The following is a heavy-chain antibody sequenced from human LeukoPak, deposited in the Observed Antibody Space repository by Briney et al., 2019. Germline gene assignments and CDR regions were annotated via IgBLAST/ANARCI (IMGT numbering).Heavy chain of an antibody. J-gene: IGHJ6*03. CDR2: ISAYNGNT. CDR1: GYTFTSYG. Sequence: ASVKVSCKASGYTFTSYGISWVRQAPGQGLEWMGWISAYNGNTNYAQKLQGRVTMTTDTSTSTAYMELRSLRSDDTDVYSCARNSSCGYFYYYYMDVWGKGTTVTVTS. D-gene: IGHD6-25*01. V-gene: IGHV1-18*01. CDR3: ARNSSCGYFYYYYMDV.